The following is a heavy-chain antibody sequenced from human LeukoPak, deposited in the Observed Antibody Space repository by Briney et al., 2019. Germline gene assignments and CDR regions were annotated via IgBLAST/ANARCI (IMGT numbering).Heavy chain of an antibody. J-gene: IGHJ6*03. D-gene: IGHD5-24*01. CDR3: ARSKSRWLQFPYYYYMDV. Sequence: SLKVSCKASGYTFTRYDINRVGQATGRGVEWMGGMNLNSGNTGYEQKFQRRVSITMNASISTAYMELSRLRSEDTAVYYCARSKSRWLQFPYYYYMDVWGKGTTVTVSS. CDR2: MNLNSGNT. V-gene: IGHV1-8*03. CDR1: GYTFTRYD.